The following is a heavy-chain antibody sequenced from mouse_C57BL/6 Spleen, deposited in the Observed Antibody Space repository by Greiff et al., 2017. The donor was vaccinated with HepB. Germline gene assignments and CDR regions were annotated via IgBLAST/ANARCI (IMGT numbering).Heavy chain of an antibody. V-gene: IGHV5-4*03. J-gene: IGHJ2*01. CDR3: ARGHGSSYDFDY. D-gene: IGHD1-1*01. Sequence: EVKLMESGGGLVKPGGSLKLSCAASGFTFSSYAMSWVRQTPEKRLEWVATISDGGSYTYYPDNVKGRFTISRDNAKNNLYLQMSHLKSEDTAMYYCARGHGSSYDFDYWGQGTTLTVSS. CDR1: GFTFSSYA. CDR2: ISDGGSYT.